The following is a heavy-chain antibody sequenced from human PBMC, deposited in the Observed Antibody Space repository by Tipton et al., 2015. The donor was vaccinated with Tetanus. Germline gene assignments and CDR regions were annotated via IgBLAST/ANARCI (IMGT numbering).Heavy chain of an antibody. CDR3: VRYSGSYGWVY. CDR1: KFSFSSHS. Sequence: SLRLSCAASKFSFSSHSMNWVRQAPGKGLEWVSYISKGRTYIYYADSVKGRFTISRDNAKNSVYLQMNSLRAEDTAVYYCVRYSGSYGWVYWCQGTLVTVSS. V-gene: IGHV3-21*01. D-gene: IGHD1-26*01. J-gene: IGHJ4*02. CDR2: ISKGRTYI.